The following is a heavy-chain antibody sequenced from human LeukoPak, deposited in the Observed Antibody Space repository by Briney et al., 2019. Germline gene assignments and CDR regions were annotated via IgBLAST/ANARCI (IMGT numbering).Heavy chain of an antibody. J-gene: IGHJ5*02. Sequence: GGSLRLSCAASGFTFDSYAMSWVRQAPGKGLEWVSAVSRFGGTTYYADSAKGRFTISRDNSNNTVYLQMNSLRVGDTAVYYCARGNTRGYCSSTSCYVGAWFGPWGQGTLVTVSS. V-gene: IGHV3-23*01. CDR3: ARGNTRGYCSSTSCYVGAWFGP. CDR2: VSRFGGTT. CDR1: GFTFDSYA. D-gene: IGHD2-2*01.